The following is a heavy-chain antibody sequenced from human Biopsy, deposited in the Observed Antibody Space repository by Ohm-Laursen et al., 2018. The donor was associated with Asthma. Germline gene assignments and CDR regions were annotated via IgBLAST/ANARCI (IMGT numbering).Heavy chain of an antibody. CDR3: AKVRSDWVITESFDY. Sequence: SLRLSCTASGFKFAEYTMHWVRQAPGKGLEWVSGISWNSATIGYADSVEGRFTISRDNAKNSVFLHMDSLRPEDTAFYYCAKVRSDWVITESFDYWGQGVLVTVSS. V-gene: IGHV3-9*01. D-gene: IGHD3-22*01. CDR2: ISWNSATI. CDR1: GFKFAEYT. J-gene: IGHJ4*02.